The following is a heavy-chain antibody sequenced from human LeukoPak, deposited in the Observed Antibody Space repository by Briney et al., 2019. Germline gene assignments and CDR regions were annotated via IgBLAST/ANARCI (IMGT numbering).Heavy chain of an antibody. CDR1: GGSISSSSYY. Sequence: SETLSLTCTVSGGSISSSSYYWGWIRQPPGKGLEWIGSIYYSGSTYYNPSLKSRVTISVDTSKNQFSLKLSSVTAADTAVYYCARQNTNGYSSGWYVSWGQGTLVTVSS. D-gene: IGHD6-19*01. CDR2: IYYSGST. J-gene: IGHJ5*01. CDR3: ARQNTNGYSSGWYVS. V-gene: IGHV4-39*01.